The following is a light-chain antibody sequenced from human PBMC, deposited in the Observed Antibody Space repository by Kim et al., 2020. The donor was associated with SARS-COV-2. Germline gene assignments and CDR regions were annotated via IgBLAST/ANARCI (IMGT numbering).Light chain of an antibody. V-gene: IGKV3-20*01. CDR3: QQYGSSPT. J-gene: IGKJ2*01. CDR1: QSVSSSY. Sequence: EIELTQSPGTLSLSPGERATLSCRASQSVSSSYLAWYQQKPGQAPRLLIYGASSRATGIPDRFSGSGSGTDFTLTISRLEPEDFAVYYCQQYGSSPTFGPGTKLEIK. CDR2: GAS.